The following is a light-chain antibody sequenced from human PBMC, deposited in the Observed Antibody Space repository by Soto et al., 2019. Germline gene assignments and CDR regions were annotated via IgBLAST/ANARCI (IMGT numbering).Light chain of an antibody. J-gene: IGKJ4*01. CDR2: GAS. CDR1: QSINNK. CDR3: QQYHIWPRLT. V-gene: IGKV3-15*01. Sequence: EIVMTQSPDTLSVSPGEIATLSCRASQSINNKLAWYQQRPGQAPRLLFYGASTRASNVPDRFSAGGSGTELPLTISSLQSEDFAVYYCQQYHIWPRLTCSGGTRVEIK.